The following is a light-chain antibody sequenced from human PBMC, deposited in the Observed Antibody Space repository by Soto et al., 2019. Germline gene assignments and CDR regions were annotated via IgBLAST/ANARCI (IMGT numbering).Light chain of an antibody. V-gene: IGKV3-20*01. J-gene: IGKJ2*01. CDR2: GAS. Sequence: EILLTQSPGTQSLSPGERATLSCRASQSVRNSYLAWYQQKPGQAPRLLIYGASGRATGIPDRFSGSGSGTDFTLTISRLEPEDCAVYYCQQYGSSPYTFGQGTKLEI. CDR3: QQYGSSPYT. CDR1: QSVRNSY.